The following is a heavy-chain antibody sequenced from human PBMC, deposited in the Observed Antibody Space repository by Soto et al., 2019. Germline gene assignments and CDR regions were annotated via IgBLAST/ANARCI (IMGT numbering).Heavy chain of an antibody. V-gene: IGHV1-3*01. J-gene: IGHJ4*02. Sequence: GASVKVSCKASGYTFTSYAMHWVRQAPGQRLEWMGWINAGNGNTKYSQKFQGRVTITRDTSASTAYMELSSLRSEDTAVYYCARGGYCSSTSCYRRYYFDYWGQGTLVTVSS. CDR1: GYTFTSYA. CDR3: ARGGYCSSTSCYRRYYFDY. D-gene: IGHD2-2*02. CDR2: INAGNGNT.